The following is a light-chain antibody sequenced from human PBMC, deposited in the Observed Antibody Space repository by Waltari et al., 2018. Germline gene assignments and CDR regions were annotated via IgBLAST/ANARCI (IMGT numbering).Light chain of an antibody. V-gene: IGLV1-47*01. CDR1: SSNIGTNY. CDR3: ASWGDGLSGPSVV. Sequence: QSVLTQPPSASGTPGQRVTISCSGSSSNIGTNYIYWYQQLPGTAPKLLIFRNDRRPSGVPDRFSASKSGTSAARAIIGLRSEDEADYYCASWGDGLSGPSVVFGGGTKLTVL. CDR2: RND. J-gene: IGLJ2*01.